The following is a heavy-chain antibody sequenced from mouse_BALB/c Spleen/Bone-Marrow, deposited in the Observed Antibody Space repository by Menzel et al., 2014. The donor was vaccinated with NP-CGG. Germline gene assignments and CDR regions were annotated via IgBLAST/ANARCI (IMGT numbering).Heavy chain of an antibody. Sequence: EVMLVESGPSLVKPSHTLSLTCSVTGDSITSCYWNWIRKFPGNKLEYMGYISYSGSTYYSPSLKSRISITRDTSKNQYYLQLNSVTTEDTATYYCATYDGYYFDYWGQGTTLTVSS. V-gene: IGHV3-8*02. J-gene: IGHJ2*01. CDR3: ATYDGYYFDY. CDR2: ISYSGST. D-gene: IGHD2-3*01. CDR1: GDSITSCY.